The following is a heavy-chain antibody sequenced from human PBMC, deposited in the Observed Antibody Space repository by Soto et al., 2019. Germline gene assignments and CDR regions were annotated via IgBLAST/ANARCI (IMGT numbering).Heavy chain of an antibody. CDR2: IYYSGST. CDR1: GGSISSYY. Sequence: SETLSLTCTVSGGSISSYYWSWIRQPPGKGLEWIGYIYYSGSTNYNPSLKSRVTISVDTSKNQFSLKLSSVTAADPAFYYSALFFVAAPTAPPYYYYYMDVWGKGTTVTVSS. J-gene: IGHJ6*03. D-gene: IGHD2-15*01. CDR3: ALFFVAAPTAPPYYYYYMDV. V-gene: IGHV4-59*08.